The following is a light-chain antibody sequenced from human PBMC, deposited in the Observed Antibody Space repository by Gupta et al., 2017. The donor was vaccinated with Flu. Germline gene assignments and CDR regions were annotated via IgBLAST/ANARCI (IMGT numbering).Light chain of an antibody. CDR2: NAS. CDR1: QSIKTS. J-gene: IGKJ1*01. V-gene: IGKV1-39*01. Sequence: SSLSASVGDRVTITCRASQSIKTSLNWYQQKPGKAPNLLIKNASTFQTGVPSRLSGSGSGRDFSLSIRSRQRDDFATYYCQQTDTIPPRTFGDGTKVEFK. CDR3: QQTDTIPPRT.